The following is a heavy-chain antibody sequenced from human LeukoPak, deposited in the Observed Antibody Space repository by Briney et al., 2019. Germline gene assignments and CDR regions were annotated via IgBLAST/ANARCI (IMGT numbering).Heavy chain of an antibody. D-gene: IGHD2-2*01. V-gene: IGHV1-46*01. CDR1: GYTFTSYY. CDR2: INPRDGST. CDR3: ARRSCSSSSCYFEY. Sequence: ASVKVSCKASGYTFTSYYIHWVRQAPGQGLERMGIINPRDGSTTYAQKFQGRVTMTRDTSTSTVYMDLSSPRSEDTAVYYCARRSCSSSSCYFEYWGQGTLVTVSS. J-gene: IGHJ4*02.